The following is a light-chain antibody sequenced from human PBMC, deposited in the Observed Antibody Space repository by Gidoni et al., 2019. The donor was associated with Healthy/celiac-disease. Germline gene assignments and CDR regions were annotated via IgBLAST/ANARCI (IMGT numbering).Light chain of an antibody. CDR3: QQYNSYSCS. CDR2: KAS. J-gene: IGKJ2*04. Sequence: DIQMTHSPSTLSASVGDRVTITCRASQSISSWLDWYQQKPGKAPKLLIYKASSLESGVPSRFSGSGSGTEFTLTISSLQPDDFATYYCQQYNSYSCSFGQGTKLEIK. V-gene: IGKV1-5*03. CDR1: QSISSW.